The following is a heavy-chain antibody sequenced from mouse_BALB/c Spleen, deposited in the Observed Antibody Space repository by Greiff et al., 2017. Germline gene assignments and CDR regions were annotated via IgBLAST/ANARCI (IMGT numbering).Heavy chain of an antibody. CDR2: ISYSGST. Sequence: EVHLVESGPGLVKPSQSLSLTCTVTGYSITSDYAWNWIRQFPGNKLEWMGYISYSGSTSYNPSLKSRISITRDTSKNQFFLQLNSVTTEDTATYYCARDGSSSNWYFDVWGAGTTVTVSS. D-gene: IGHD1-1*01. CDR1: GYSITSDYA. CDR3: ARDGSSSNWYFDV. J-gene: IGHJ1*01. V-gene: IGHV3-2*02.